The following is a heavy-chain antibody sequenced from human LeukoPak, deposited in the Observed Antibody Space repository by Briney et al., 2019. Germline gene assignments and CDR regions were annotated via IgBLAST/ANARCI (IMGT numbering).Heavy chain of an antibody. CDR2: INPSGGSA. Sequence: ASVKVSCKASGYTFSGYYLDWVRQAPGQGLEWMGIINPSGGSASYAQKFQGRVTMTRDMSTSTVYMELSSLRSEDTAVYYCARGEGPAAIQATFDYWGQGTLVTVSS. CDR1: GYTFSGYY. J-gene: IGHJ4*02. V-gene: IGHV1-46*01. D-gene: IGHD2-2*01. CDR3: ARGEGPAAIQATFDY.